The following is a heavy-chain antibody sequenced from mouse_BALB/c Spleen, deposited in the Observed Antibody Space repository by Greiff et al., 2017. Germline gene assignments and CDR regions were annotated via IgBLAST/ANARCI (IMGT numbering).Heavy chain of an antibody. V-gene: IGHV5-6-4*01. J-gene: IGHJ3*01. Sequence: EVKLVESGGGLVKPGGSLKLSCAASGFTFSSYTMSWVRQTPEKRLEWVATISSGGSYTYYPDSVKGRFTISRDNAKNTLYLQMSSLKSEDTAMYYCTRDRAYWGQGTLVTVSA. CDR2: ISSGGSYT. CDR3: TRDRAY. CDR1: GFTFSSYT.